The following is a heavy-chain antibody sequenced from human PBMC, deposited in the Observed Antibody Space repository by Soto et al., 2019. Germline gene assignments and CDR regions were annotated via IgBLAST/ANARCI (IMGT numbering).Heavy chain of an antibody. CDR3: ARGVRGVLDY. J-gene: IGHJ4*02. CDR2: ISAGGGTT. D-gene: IGHD5-12*01. Sequence: EVLLLESGGGLVQPGGSLRLSCAASGFTFSTDAMSWVRQAPGKGLEWVSAISAGGGTTSYADSVKGRFIISRDNYKNTLYLQLTSLRAEDTARYYCARGVRGVLDYWGQGTLVTVSS. CDR1: GFTFSTDA. V-gene: IGHV3-23*01.